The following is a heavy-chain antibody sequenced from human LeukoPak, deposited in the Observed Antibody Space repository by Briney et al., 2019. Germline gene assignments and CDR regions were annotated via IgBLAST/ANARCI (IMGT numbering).Heavy chain of an antibody. CDR3: AHLMIAGPHDAFDI. V-gene: IGHV2-5*02. Sequence: SLSTSGVGVGWIRQPPGKALEWLALIYWDDDMRYSPSLKSRLTITKDTSKNQVVLTMTNMDPVDTATYCRAHLMIAGPHDAFDIWGQGTMVTVSS. J-gene: IGHJ3*02. CDR2: IYWDDDM. D-gene: IGHD3-22*01. CDR1: SLSTSGVG.